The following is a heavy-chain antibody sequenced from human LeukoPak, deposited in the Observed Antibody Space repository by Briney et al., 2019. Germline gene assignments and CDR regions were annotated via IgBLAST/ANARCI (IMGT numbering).Heavy chain of an antibody. J-gene: IGHJ4*02. V-gene: IGHV4-4*07. CDR3: ARGADCSGGSCYLGY. D-gene: IGHD2-15*01. CDR2: IYTSGST. CDR1: GGSISSYY. Sequence: PETLSLTCTVSGGSISSYYWSWIRQPAGKGLEWIGRIYTSGSTNYNPSLKSRVTMSVDTSKNQFSLKLSSVTAADTAVYYCARGADCSGGSCYLGYWGQGTLVTVSS.